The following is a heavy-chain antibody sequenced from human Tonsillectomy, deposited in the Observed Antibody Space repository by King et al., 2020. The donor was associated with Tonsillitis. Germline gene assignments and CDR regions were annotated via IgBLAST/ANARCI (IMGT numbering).Heavy chain of an antibody. V-gene: IGHV3-23*04. D-gene: IGHD3-10*01. Sequence: VQLVESGGGLVQPGGSLRLSCAASGFTFNKYAMSWVRQAPGKGLEWVSGISGTATSTYYADSVKGRFTISRDNSKSTLYLQVNSLRAEDTAIYYCAKEGISYKGVFDIWGQGTMVGVSS. J-gene: IGHJ3*02. CDR1: GFTFNKYA. CDR2: ISGTATST. CDR3: AKEGISYKGVFDI.